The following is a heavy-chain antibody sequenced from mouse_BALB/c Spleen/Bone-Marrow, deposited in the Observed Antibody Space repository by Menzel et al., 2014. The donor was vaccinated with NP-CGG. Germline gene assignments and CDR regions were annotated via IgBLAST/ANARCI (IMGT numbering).Heavy chain of an antibody. D-gene: IGHD2-3*01. Sequence: QVQLQQSGPELVKPGASVRISCKASGYTFTSYYIRWVKQRPGQGLEWIGWIYPGNVNTKYNEKYKGKATLTADKSSSTANMQRSSLSSEDSAVYFCARGGDGYSNAMDYWGQGTSVTVSS. CDR1: GYTFTSYY. CDR2: IYPGNVNT. V-gene: IGHV1S56*01. J-gene: IGHJ4*01. CDR3: ARGGDGYSNAMDY.